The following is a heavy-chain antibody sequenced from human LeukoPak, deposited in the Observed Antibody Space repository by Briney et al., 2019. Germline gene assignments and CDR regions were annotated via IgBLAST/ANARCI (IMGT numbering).Heavy chain of an antibody. D-gene: IGHD5-24*01. Sequence: GGSLRLSCAASGFIFRNYAMSWVRQAPGKGLEWVSTVHGRPYYADSVKGRFTISRDDSRSTLYLQMDNLRAEDTVVYYCAKDQTGDGYNSIWGQGTLDTVSS. V-gene: IGHV3-23*01. CDR1: GFIFRNYA. CDR2: VHGRP. CDR3: AKDQTGDGYNSI. J-gene: IGHJ4*02.